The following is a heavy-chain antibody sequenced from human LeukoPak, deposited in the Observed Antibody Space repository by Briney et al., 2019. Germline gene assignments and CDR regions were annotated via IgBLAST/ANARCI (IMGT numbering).Heavy chain of an antibody. Sequence: ASVKVSCKASGYTFTSYYMHWVRPAPGQGLEWMGIINPSGGSTSYAQKFQGRVTMTRDTSTSTVYMELSSLRSEDTAVYYCARVEHDSSGYSLGIAYWGQGTLVTVSS. V-gene: IGHV1-46*01. J-gene: IGHJ4*02. D-gene: IGHD3-22*01. CDR2: INPSGGST. CDR1: GYTFTSYY. CDR3: ARVEHDSSGYSLGIAY.